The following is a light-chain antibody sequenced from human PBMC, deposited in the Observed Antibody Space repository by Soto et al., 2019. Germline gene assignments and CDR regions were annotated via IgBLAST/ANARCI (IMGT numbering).Light chain of an antibody. V-gene: IGKV1-5*01. CDR3: QQYASYSPT. CDR1: QSINNW. Sequence: DIQMPKSPSTLSASVGDRVAITCRASQSINNWLAWYQLKPGKAPKLLIYDASTLESGVPSRFSGSGSGTEFTLTISSLQPDDFATYYCQQYASYSPTFGQGTKVDIK. J-gene: IGKJ1*01. CDR2: DAS.